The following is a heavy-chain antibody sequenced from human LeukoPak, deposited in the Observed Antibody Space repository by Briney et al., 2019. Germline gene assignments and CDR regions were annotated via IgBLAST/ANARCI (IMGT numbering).Heavy chain of an antibody. J-gene: IGHJ4*02. D-gene: IGHD5-24*01. CDR2: IYSGGST. Sequence: ETLSLTCAVSGGSISSGGYSWSWVRQAPGKGLEWVSVIYSGGSTYYADSVKGRFTTSRDNSKNTLYLQMNSLRAGDTAVYYCATSRWLDYWGQGTLVTVSS. CDR3: ATSRWLDY. V-gene: IGHV3-53*01. CDR1: GGSISSGGYS.